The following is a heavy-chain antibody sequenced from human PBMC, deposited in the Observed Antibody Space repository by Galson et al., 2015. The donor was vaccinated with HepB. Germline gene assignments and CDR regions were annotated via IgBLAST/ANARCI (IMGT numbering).Heavy chain of an antibody. CDR1: GFTFSSYA. D-gene: IGHD2-15*01. Sequence: SLRLSCAASGFTFSSYAMTWVRQAPGKGLEWVSSITSSGGNRYYTDSVTGRFTVSRDNSKNTLFLQLNSLRAEDTAMYFCAKDGIMVANNPYHFHYWGQGTLVTVSS. CDR2: ITSSGGNR. J-gene: IGHJ4*02. CDR3: AKDGIMVANNPYHFHY. V-gene: IGHV3-23*01.